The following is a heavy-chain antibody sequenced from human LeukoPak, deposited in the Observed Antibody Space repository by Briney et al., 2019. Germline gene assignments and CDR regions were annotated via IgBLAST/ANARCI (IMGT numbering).Heavy chain of an antibody. V-gene: IGHV1-2*02. CDR3: ARSLRGTWFGELSGEDY. CDR1: GYTFTGYY. D-gene: IGHD3-10*01. J-gene: IGHJ4*02. CDR2: IDPNSGGT. Sequence: ASVKVSCKASGYTFTGYYMHWVRQAPGQGLEWMGWIDPNSGGTNYAQKFQGRVTMTRDTSISTAYMELSRLRSDDTAVYYCARSLRGTWFGELSGEDYWGQGTLVTVSS.